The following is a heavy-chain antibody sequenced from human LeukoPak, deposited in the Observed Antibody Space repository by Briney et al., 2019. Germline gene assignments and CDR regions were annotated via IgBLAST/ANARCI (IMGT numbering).Heavy chain of an antibody. J-gene: IGHJ4*02. CDR2: ISYDGSNK. CDR3: AKEAVVGYFDY. CDR1: GFIFSSYG. D-gene: IGHD4-23*01. V-gene: IGHV3-30*18. Sequence: GGSLRLSCAATGFIFSSYGMHWVRQAPGKGLEWVAVISYDGSNKYYAASVKGRFTISRDNSKNTLYLQMNSLRAEDTAVYYCAKEAVVGYFDYWGQGTLVTVSS.